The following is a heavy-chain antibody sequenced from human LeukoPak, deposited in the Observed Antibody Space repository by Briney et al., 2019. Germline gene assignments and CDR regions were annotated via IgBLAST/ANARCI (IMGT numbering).Heavy chain of an antibody. J-gene: IGHJ6*02. D-gene: IGHD6-13*01. Sequence: GGSLRLSCAASGFTFSNYAMHWVRQAPGKGLEWVAVISYDGSNKYYADSVKGRFTISRDNSKNTLYLQMNSLRAEDTAVYYCARDTLGSLRFFDYGMDVWGQGTTVTVSS. V-gene: IGHV3-30-3*01. CDR1: GFTFSNYA. CDR3: ARDTLGSLRFFDYGMDV. CDR2: ISYDGSNK.